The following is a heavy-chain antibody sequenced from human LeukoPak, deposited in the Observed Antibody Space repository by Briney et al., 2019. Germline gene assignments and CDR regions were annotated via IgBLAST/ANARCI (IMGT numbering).Heavy chain of an antibody. D-gene: IGHD5-12*01. CDR2: IYTSGST. CDR1: GGSISSYY. J-gene: IGHJ4*02. CDR3: ANDERDYYPVGGTVATIIRY. V-gene: IGHV4-4*07. Sequence: SETLSLTCTVSGGSISSYYWSWIRQPAGKGLEWIGRIYTSGSTNYNPSLKSRVTMSVDTSKNQFSLKLSSVTAADTAVYYCANDERDYYPVGGTVATIIRYWGQGTLVTVSS.